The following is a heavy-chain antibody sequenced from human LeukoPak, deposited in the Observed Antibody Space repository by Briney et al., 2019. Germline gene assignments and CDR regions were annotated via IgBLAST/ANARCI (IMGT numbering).Heavy chain of an antibody. V-gene: IGHV3-7*03. CDR2: MNIDGSRR. Sequence: GGSLRLSCAASGFTFSNAWMNWVRQAPGKGLELVANMNIDGSRRYHGDSVEGRFTISRDNVKNTLYLQMNSLRVEDTAVYYCARDPGWGALDYWGQGALVIVSS. CDR3: ARDPGWGALDY. D-gene: IGHD3-16*01. J-gene: IGHJ4*02. CDR1: GFTFSNAW.